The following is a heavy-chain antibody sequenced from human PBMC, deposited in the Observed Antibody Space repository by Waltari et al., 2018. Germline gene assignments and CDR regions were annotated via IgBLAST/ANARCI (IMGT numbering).Heavy chain of an antibody. CDR3: TRSISQGVTASDY. J-gene: IGHJ4*02. V-gene: IGHV3-23*04. CDR1: GFSISDYG. D-gene: IGHD3-10*01. CDR2: IRASGGNV. Sequence: EVQLVESGGGLIQPGGSLRLSCAASGFSISDYGVSWVRQAPGKGLEGGSGIRASGGNVAYTDSVMGRFTISRDTSQNTVYLQMIGLRVEDTAVYYCTRSISQGVTASDYWGQGTLVTVSS.